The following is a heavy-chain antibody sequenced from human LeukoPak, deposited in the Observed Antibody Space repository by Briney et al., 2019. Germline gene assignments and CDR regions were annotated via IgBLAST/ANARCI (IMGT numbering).Heavy chain of an antibody. CDR2: ISYDGSNK. J-gene: IGHJ4*02. D-gene: IGHD1-26*01. CDR1: GFTFSSYA. CDR3: ARDRVGATDYFDY. Sequence: GGSLRLSCAASGFTFSSYAMHWVRQAPGKGLEWVAVISYDGSNKYYADSVKGRFTISRDNSKNTLYLRMNSLRAEDTAVYYCARDRVGATDYFDYWGQGTLVTVSS. V-gene: IGHV3-30-3*01.